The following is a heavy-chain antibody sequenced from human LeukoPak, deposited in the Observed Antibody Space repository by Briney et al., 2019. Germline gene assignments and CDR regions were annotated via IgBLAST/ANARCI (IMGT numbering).Heavy chain of an antibody. V-gene: IGHV4-39*01. CDR1: GGSISSSSYY. J-gene: IGHJ4*02. D-gene: IGHD5-24*01. CDR3: ARRGDGYNVDY. Sequence: SETLSLTCTVSGGSISSSSYYWGWIRQPPGKGLEWIGSIYYSGSTYYNPSLKSRVTISVDTSKNQFSLKLSSVTAADTAVYYCARRGDGYNVDYCGQGTLVTVSS. CDR2: IYYSGST.